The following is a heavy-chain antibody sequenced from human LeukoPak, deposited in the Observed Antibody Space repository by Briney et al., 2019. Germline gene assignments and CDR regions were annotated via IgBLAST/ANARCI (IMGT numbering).Heavy chain of an antibody. CDR2: ISYDGSNK. CDR3: AKESSVGGSYPALFDY. J-gene: IGHJ4*02. CDR1: GFTFSSYG. V-gene: IGHV3-30*18. Sequence: GGSLRLSCAASGFTFSSYGMHWVRQAPGKGLEWVAVISYDGSNKYYADSVKGRFTISRDNSKNTLYLQMNSLRAEDTAAYYCAKESSVGGSYPALFDYWGQGTLVTVFS. D-gene: IGHD2-15*01.